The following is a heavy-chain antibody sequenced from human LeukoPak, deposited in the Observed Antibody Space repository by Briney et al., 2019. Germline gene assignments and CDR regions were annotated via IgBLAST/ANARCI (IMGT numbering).Heavy chain of an antibody. V-gene: IGHV4-61*02. J-gene: IGHJ4*02. Sequence: ASQTLSLTXTVSGVSISSGSYYWNWIRQPAGKGLEWIGRIYTSGSTNYNPSLKSRVTISIDTSKNQFSLKLSSVTAADTAVYYCARGYYYSYFDYWGQGTLVTVSS. CDR2: IYTSGST. D-gene: IGHD3-10*01. CDR1: GVSISSGSYY. CDR3: ARGYYYSYFDY.